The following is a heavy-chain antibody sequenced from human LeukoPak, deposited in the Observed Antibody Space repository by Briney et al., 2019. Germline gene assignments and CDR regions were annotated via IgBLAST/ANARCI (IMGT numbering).Heavy chain of an antibody. CDR3: ARDSSQQLVQSDAFDI. Sequence: GGSLRLSCAASGFTFSSYAMHWVRQAPGKELEWVAVISYDGSNKYYADSVKGRFTISRDNSKNTLYLQMNSLRAEDTAVYYCARDSSQQLVQSDAFDIWGQGTMVTVSS. CDR2: ISYDGSNK. J-gene: IGHJ3*02. CDR1: GFTFSSYA. V-gene: IGHV3-30*04. D-gene: IGHD6-13*01.